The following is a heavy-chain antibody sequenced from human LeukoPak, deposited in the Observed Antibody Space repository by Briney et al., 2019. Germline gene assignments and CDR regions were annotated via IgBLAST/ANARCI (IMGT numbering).Heavy chain of an antibody. CDR1: GGSISSSSYY. J-gene: IGHJ4*02. Sequence: SETLSLTCTVSGGSISSSSYYWGWIRQPPGKGLEWIGSIYYSGSTYYNPSLKSRVTISVDTSKNQFSLKLSSVTAADTAVYYCAGHGTRYCSGGSCLYYWGQGTLVTVSS. CDR2: IYYSGST. D-gene: IGHD2-15*01. V-gene: IGHV4-39*01. CDR3: AGHGTRYCSGGSCLYY.